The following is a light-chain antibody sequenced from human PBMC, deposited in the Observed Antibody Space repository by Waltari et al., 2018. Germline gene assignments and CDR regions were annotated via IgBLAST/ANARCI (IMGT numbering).Light chain of an antibody. J-gene: IGLJ2*01. CDR2: EGS. CDR3: CSYASGSTII. CDR1: SNDVRTYTL. V-gene: IGLV2-23*01. Sequence: QSALTQPASVSGSPGQSITISCTGTSNDVRTYTLVSWYQRHPGKAPELLIYEGSKRPSGVSNRFSGSKSGNTASLTISGLQAEDEADYFCCSYASGSTIIFGGGTKLTVL.